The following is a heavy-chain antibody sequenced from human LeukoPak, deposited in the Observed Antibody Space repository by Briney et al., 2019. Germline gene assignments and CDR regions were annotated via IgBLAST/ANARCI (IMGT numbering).Heavy chain of an antibody. CDR2: IYYSGST. CDR1: GGSISSYY. J-gene: IGHJ6*03. D-gene: IGHD6-13*01. CDR3: ARAVAAAGLYYYYYYYMDV. Sequence: SETLSLTCTVPGGSISSYYWSWIRQPPGKGLEWIGYIYYSGSTNYNPSLKSRVTISVDTSKNQFSLKLSSVTAADTAVYYCARAVAAAGLYYYYYYYMDVWGKGTTVTISS. V-gene: IGHV4-59*01.